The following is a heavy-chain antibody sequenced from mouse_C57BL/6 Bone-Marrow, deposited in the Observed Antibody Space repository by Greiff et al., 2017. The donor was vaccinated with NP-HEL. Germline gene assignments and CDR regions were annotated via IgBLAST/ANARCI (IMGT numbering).Heavy chain of an antibody. V-gene: IGHV1-9*01. CDR1: GYTFTGYW. D-gene: IGHD2-4*01. Sequence: QVQLQQSGAELMKPGASVKLSCKATGYTFTGYWIEWVKQRPGHGLEWIGEILPGSGSTNYNEKFKGKATFTADTSSNTAYMQLSSLTTEDSAIYYCARGGMITTLYYYAMYYWGQGTSVTVSS. CDR2: ILPGSGST. J-gene: IGHJ4*01. CDR3: ARGGMITTLYYYAMYY.